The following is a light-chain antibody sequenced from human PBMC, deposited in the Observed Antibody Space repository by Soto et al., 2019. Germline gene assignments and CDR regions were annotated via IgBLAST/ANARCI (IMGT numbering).Light chain of an antibody. CDR1: QSISSY. J-gene: IGKJ1*01. CDR3: QQSYSRQWT. CDR2: AAS. V-gene: IGKV1-39*01. Sequence: DIQMTHSPSTLSASVGDRVTITCRASQSISSYLNWYQQKPGKAPKLLIYAASSLQSGVPSRFSGSGSGKDFTLTISSLQPEDFATYYCQQSYSRQWTFGQGMKVDIX.